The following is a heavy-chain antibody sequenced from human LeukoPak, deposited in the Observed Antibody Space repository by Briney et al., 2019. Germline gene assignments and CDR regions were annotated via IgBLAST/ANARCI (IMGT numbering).Heavy chain of an antibody. V-gene: IGHV4-59*01. CDR2: IYYSGST. CDR1: GGSISSYY. D-gene: IGHD1-26*01. Sequence: SETLSLTCTVSGGSISSYYWSWIRQPPGKGLEWIGYIYYSGSTNYNPSLKSRVTISVDTSKNQFSLKLSSVTAADTAVYYCAAVGATKAFDIWGQGTMVTVSS. J-gene: IGHJ3*02. CDR3: AAVGATKAFDI.